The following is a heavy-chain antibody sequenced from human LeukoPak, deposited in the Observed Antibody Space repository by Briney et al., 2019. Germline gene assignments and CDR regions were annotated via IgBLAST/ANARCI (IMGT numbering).Heavy chain of an antibody. J-gene: IGHJ3*02. CDR1: GYTFTSYG. V-gene: IGHV1-18*01. CDR3: ARASGVVVVPAASI. D-gene: IGHD2-2*01. Sequence: ASVKVSCKASGYTFTSYGISWARQAPGQGLEWMGWISAYNGNTNYAQKLQGRVTMTTDTSTSTAYMELRSLRSDDTAVYYCARASGVVVVPAASIWGQGTMVTVSS. CDR2: ISAYNGNT.